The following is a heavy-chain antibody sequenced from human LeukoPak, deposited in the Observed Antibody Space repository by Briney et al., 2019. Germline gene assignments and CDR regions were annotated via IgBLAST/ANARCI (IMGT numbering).Heavy chain of an antibody. CDR2: IYYSGST. V-gene: IGHV4-59*01. D-gene: IGHD2-15*01. Sequence: PSETLSLTCTVSGGSISSYYWSWIRQPPGKGLEWIGYIYYSGSTNYNPSLKSRVTISVDTSKNQFSLKLSSVTAADTAVYYCARDLKVAAVRYFDYWGQGTLFTVSS. CDR1: GGSISSYY. J-gene: IGHJ4*02. CDR3: ARDLKVAAVRYFDY.